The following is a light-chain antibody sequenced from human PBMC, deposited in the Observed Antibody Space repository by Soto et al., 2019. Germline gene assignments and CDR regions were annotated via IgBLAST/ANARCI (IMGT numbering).Light chain of an antibody. V-gene: IGLV2-11*01. CDR2: DVS. Sequence: QSALTQPRSVSGSPGQSVTISCTGTSSDVGGYNYVSWYQQHPGKAPKLMIYDVSKRPSGVPDRFSGSKSGNTASLTISGLRAEDEADYYCCSYAGSYTFYGFGTGTKLTVL. CDR1: SSDVGGYNY. CDR3: CSYAGSYTFYG. J-gene: IGLJ1*01.